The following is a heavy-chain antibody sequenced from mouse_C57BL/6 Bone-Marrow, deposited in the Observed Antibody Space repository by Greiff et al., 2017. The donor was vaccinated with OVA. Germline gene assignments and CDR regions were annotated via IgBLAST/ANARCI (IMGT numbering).Heavy chain of an antibody. J-gene: IGHJ2*01. CDR2: ISNGGGST. D-gene: IGHD2-5*01. CDR1: GFTFSDYY. CDR3: ARHETYSNYFDY. V-gene: IGHV5-12*01. Sequence: EVQRVESGGGLVQPGGSLKLSCAASGFTFSDYYMYWVRQTPEKRLEWVAYISNGGGSTYYPDTVKGRFTISRDNAKNTLYLQMSRLKSEDTAMYYCARHETYSNYFDYWGQGTTLTVSS.